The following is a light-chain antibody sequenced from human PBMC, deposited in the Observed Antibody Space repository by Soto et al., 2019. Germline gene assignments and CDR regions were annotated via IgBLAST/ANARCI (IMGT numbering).Light chain of an antibody. CDR2: KAS. CDR3: QQYNDYSWT. V-gene: IGKV1-5*03. J-gene: IGKJ1*01. CDR1: QSISAW. Sequence: DIQMTQSPSTLSASVGDSVSINCRASQSISAWSAWYQQKPGKAPRLLIYKASTLEIGVPSRFSGSGSGTEFTLTISSLQPDDVAIYYCQQYNDYSWTFGQGTKVDLK.